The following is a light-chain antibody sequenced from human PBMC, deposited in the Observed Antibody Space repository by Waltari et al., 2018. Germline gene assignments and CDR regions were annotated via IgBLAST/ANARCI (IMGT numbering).Light chain of an antibody. Sequence: QSVLTQPPSASGTPGQRVTMSCSGGGSNIAPNYVMWYQQLPGTAPRLLVFRDNERPSGVPDRFSGSKSGTSASLAISGLRSEDEADYYCAVWDDRVSGWVFGGGTKLTVL. CDR2: RDN. CDR1: GSNIAPNY. CDR3: AVWDDRVSGWV. V-gene: IGLV1-47*01. J-gene: IGLJ3*02.